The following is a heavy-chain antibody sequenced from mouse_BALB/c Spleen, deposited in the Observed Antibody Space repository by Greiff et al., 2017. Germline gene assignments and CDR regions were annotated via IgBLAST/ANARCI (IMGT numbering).Heavy chain of an antibody. J-gene: IGHJ2*01. Sequence: EVQGVESGGGLVQPGGSLKLSCAASGFTFSSYGMSWVRQTPDKRLELVATINSNGGSTYYPDSVKGRFTISRDNAKNTLYLQMSSLKSEDTAMYYCARDRWQKYFDYWGQGTTLTVSS. CDR3: ARDRWQKYFDY. CDR2: INSNGGST. D-gene: IGHD2-3*01. V-gene: IGHV5-6-3*01. CDR1: GFTFSSYG.